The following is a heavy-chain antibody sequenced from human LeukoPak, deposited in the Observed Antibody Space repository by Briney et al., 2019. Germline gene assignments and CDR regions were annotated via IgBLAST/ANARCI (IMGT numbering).Heavy chain of an antibody. Sequence: PPGGSLRLSCAASGFTSSSYAMSWVRQAPGKGLEWVSAISGSGGSTYYADSVKGRFTISRDNSKNTLYLQMSSLRAEDTAVYYCAKDKGGIAVAGNFDYWGQGTLVTVSS. CDR3: AKDKGGIAVAGNFDY. D-gene: IGHD6-19*01. CDR1: GFTSSSYA. J-gene: IGHJ4*02. CDR2: ISGSGGST. V-gene: IGHV3-23*01.